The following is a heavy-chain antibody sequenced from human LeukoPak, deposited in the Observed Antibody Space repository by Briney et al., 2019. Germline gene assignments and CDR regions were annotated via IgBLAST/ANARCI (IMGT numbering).Heavy chain of an antibody. CDR1: SGSISSYS. CDR3: ARGLHYYMDV. J-gene: IGHJ6*03. CDR2: IYYSGST. Sequence: SETLSLTCTVSSGSISSYSWSWIRQPPGKGLEWIGYIYYSGSTNYNPSLKSRVTISVDTSKNQFSLKLSSVTAADTAVYYCARGLHYYMDVWGKGTTVTVSS. V-gene: IGHV4-59*12.